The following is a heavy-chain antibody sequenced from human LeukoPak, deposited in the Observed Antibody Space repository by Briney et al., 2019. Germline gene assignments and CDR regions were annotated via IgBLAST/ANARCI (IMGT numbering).Heavy chain of an antibody. CDR2: ISGSGGST. CDR3: AKDGIAVAGTFEYFQH. Sequence: PGGSLRLSCAASGFIFSTYWMTWVRQAPGKGLEWVSAISGSGGSTYYADSVKGRFTISRDNSKNTLYLQMNSLRAEDTAVYYCAKDGIAVAGTFEYFQHWGQGTLVTVSS. D-gene: IGHD6-19*01. V-gene: IGHV3-23*01. CDR1: GFIFSTYW. J-gene: IGHJ1*01.